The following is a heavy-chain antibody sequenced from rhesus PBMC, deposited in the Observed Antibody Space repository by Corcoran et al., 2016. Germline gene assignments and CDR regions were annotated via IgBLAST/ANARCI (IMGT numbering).Heavy chain of an antibody. CDR2: ISNGGSST. CDR3: ARDKYSNDDGDVATFDY. Sequence: EVQLVESGGGLAKPGGSLRLSCAASGFTFSDYYMHWVRQASGKGLEWVSRISNGGSSTGYADSVKCRFTSSRENAKNTLYLQMNSLRAEDTAVYYGARDKYSNDDGDVATFDYWGQGVLVTVSS. V-gene: IGHV3-59*01. J-gene: IGHJ4*01. D-gene: IGHD4-23*01. CDR1: GFTFSDYY.